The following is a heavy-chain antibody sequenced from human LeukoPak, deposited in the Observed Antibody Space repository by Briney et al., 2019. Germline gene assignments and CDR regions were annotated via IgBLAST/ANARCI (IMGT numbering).Heavy chain of an antibody. V-gene: IGHV4-30-2*01. J-gene: IGHJ4*02. Sequence: SETLSLTCGVSGASVSPIGYSWSWIRQPPGKGLEWIGYIYHSGSTYYNPSLKSRVTISVDRFKNQFSLKLSSVTAADTAVYYCARSDFWSGYSNVWGQGTLVTVSS. D-gene: IGHD3-3*01. CDR3: ARSDFWSGYSNV. CDR1: GASVSPIGYS. CDR2: IYHSGST.